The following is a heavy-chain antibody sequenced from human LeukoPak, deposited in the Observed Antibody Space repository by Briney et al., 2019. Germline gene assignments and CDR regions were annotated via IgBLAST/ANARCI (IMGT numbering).Heavy chain of an antibody. CDR3: ARAPENNSGSFDP. CDR1: GGSISSSSYY. D-gene: IGHD6-19*01. J-gene: IGHJ5*02. Sequence: SETLSLTCTVSGGSISSSSYYWGWIRQPPGKGLEWIGSIYCSGSTYYNPSLKSRVTISVDTSKNQFSLKLSSVTAADTAVYYCARAPENNSGSFDPWGQGTLVTVSS. CDR2: IYCSGST. V-gene: IGHV4-39*07.